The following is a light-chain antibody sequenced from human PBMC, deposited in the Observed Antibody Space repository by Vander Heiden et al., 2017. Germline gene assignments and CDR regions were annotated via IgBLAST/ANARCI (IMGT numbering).Light chain of an antibody. Sequence: QSALTQPPSASGYPRQSVTIPCPGTSSDVRRYHYVSWFQQHPSKAPKLMISEVSKRPAGVPDRLSGSKSGNTASLTVSGLQAEDEADYYCSSYADNSNFVFGTGTKVTVL. CDR2: EVS. CDR3: SSYADNSNFV. V-gene: IGLV2-8*01. J-gene: IGLJ1*01. CDR1: SSDVRRYHY.